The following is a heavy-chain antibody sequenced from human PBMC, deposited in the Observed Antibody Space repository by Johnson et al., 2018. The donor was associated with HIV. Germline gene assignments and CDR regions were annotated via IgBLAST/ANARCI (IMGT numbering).Heavy chain of an antibody. CDR2: IRSKAYGGTT. D-gene: IGHD1-26*01. V-gene: IGHV3-49*04. J-gene: IGHJ3*02. CDR1: GFTFGDYA. CDR3: AKEAGGSGSYSDAFDI. Sequence: VQLVESGGGVVQPGRSLRLSCAASGFTFGDYAMSWVRQAPGKGLEWVGFIRSKAYGGTTEYAASVKGRFTISRDDSKSIAYLQMNSLRAEDTAVYYCAKEAGGSGSYSDAFDIWGQGTMVTVSS.